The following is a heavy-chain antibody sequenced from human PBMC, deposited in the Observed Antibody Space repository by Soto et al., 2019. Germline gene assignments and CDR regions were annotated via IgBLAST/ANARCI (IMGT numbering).Heavy chain of an antibody. D-gene: IGHD6-19*01. V-gene: IGHV3-15*01. CDR1: GITLDSAW. J-gene: IGHJ4*02. CDR2: AKRKAAGGAI. CDR3: TTGYGSDWYG. Sequence: EVQLVESGGGLVKPGGSLRLSCAASGITLDSAWVNWVRQAPGKGLEWVAQAKRKAAGGAIDYAAPVKGRFIISRDDSKNMAYLQMNSLKIEDTALYYCTTGYGSDWYGWGQGTLVTVS.